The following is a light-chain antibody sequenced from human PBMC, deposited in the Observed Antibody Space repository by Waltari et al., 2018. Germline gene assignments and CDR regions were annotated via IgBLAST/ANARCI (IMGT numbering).Light chain of an antibody. CDR3: QQSFSAPYT. Sequence: DIKLTQSPSSLSASAGDRVTITCRTSQDIGNSLNWYQLRPKTAPKLLISSASTLETGVPSRFSGSGSGTEFTLTIRGLQPDDFTTYYCQQSFSAPYTFGQGTNLDI. CDR2: SAS. J-gene: IGKJ2*01. V-gene: IGKV1-39*01. CDR1: QDIGNS.